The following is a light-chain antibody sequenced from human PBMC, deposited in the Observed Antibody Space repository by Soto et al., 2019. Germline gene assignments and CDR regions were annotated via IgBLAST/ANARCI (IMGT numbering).Light chain of an antibody. CDR3: QQYNSFPLT. V-gene: IGKV1-5*03. CDR1: QSISRW. Sequence: DIQMTQSPSTLSASVGDRVTITCRASQSISRWLAWHQQNPGKAPKLLMYKASSLERGVPSRFRGSGSGTEFTLTISRLQPDDFETYYCQQYNSFPLTFGGGTKVDIK. J-gene: IGKJ4*01. CDR2: KAS.